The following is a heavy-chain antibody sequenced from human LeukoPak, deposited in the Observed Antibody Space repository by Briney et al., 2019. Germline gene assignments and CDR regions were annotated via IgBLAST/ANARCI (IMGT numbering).Heavy chain of an antibody. D-gene: IGHD6-19*01. Sequence: RASVKVSCKVSGYTLTELSIHWVRQAPGQGLEWMGRIIPIFGTANYAQKFQGRVTITTDESTSTAYMELSSLRSEDTAVYYCARAGVAVAGTGGGAFDIWGQGTMVTVSS. CDR2: IIPIFGTA. J-gene: IGHJ3*02. V-gene: IGHV1-69*05. CDR3: ARAGVAVAGTGGGAFDI. CDR1: GYTLTELS.